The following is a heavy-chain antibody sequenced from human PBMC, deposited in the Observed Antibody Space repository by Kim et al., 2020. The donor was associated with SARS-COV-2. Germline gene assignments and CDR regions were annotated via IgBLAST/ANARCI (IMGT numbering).Heavy chain of an antibody. CDR3: ARGGQFINTIFGVVRYNWFDP. CDR1: GGSFSGYY. J-gene: IGHJ5*02. CDR2: INHSGST. V-gene: IGHV4-34*01. Sequence: SETLSLTCAVYGGSFSGYYWSWIRQPPGKGLEWIGEINHSGSTNYNPSLKSRVTISVDTSKNQFSLKLSSVTAADTAVYYCARGGQFINTIFGVVRYNWFDPGGQGTLVTVSS. D-gene: IGHD3-3*01.